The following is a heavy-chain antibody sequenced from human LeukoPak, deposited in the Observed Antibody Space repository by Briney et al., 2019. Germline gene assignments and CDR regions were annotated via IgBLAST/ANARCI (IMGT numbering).Heavy chain of an antibody. CDR3: ARDYGSSWYLPDY. V-gene: IGHV1-2*02. CDR1: GYTFTGYY. J-gene: IGHJ4*02. Sequence: ASVKVSCKASGYTFTGYYMHWVRQAPGQGLEWMGWINPNSGGTNYAQKFQGRVTMTRDTSISTAYMELSRLRSDDTAVYYCARDYGSSWYLPDYWGQGTLVTVSS. CDR2: INPNSGGT. D-gene: IGHD6-13*01.